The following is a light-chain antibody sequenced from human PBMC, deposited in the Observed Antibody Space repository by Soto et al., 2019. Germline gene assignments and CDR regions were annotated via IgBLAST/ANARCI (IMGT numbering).Light chain of an antibody. CDR3: QHYNSYSEA. CDR1: QSISSW. J-gene: IGKJ1*01. V-gene: IGKV1-5*03. Sequence: DIPMSQSPATLSASVGDRVPITCRASQSISSWLAWYQQKPGKAPKLLIYKASTLKRGVPSRFSGSGSGTEFTLTISSLQPDDFATYYCQHYNSYSEAFGQGTKVDIK. CDR2: KAS.